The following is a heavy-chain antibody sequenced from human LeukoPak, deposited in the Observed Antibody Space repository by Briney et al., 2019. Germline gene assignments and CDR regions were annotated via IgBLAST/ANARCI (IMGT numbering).Heavy chain of an antibody. CDR2: ISSSSSYI. V-gene: IGHV3-21*01. CDR1: GFTFSNAW. Sequence: NPGGSLRLSCAASGFTFSNAWMNWVRQAPGKGLEWVSSISSSSSYIYYADSVKGRFTISRDNAKNSLYLQMNSLRAEDTAVYYCASSRDGYNVDWGQGTLVTVSS. CDR3: ASSRDGYNVD. J-gene: IGHJ4*02. D-gene: IGHD5-24*01.